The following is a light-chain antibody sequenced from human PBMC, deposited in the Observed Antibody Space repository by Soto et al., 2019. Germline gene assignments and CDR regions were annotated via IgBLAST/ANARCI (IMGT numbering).Light chain of an antibody. Sequence: EIVLTQSPGTLSLSPGERATLSCRASQSISSTFLAWYQHKPGQATRVLIYAASRRATGIPDRFSGSASGTDFTLTISRLEPEDFAVYYCQQYESAWTFGQGTKVEMK. CDR2: AAS. V-gene: IGKV3-20*01. CDR1: QSISSTF. J-gene: IGKJ1*01. CDR3: QQYESAWT.